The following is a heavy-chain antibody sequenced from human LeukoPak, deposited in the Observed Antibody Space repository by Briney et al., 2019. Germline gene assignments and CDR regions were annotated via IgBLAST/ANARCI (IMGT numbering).Heavy chain of an antibody. CDR1: GFTFSSYW. CDR3: ACIVVEGYYYYYYYTDV. J-gene: IGHJ6*03. Sequence: GGSLRLSCAASGFTFSSYWMSWVRQAPGKGLEWVANIKQDGSEKYYVDSVKGRFTISRDNAKNSLYLQMNSLRAEDTAVYCCACIVVEGYYYYYYYTDVWGKGTTVTVSS. D-gene: IGHD2-2*01. CDR2: IKQDGSEK. V-gene: IGHV3-7*01.